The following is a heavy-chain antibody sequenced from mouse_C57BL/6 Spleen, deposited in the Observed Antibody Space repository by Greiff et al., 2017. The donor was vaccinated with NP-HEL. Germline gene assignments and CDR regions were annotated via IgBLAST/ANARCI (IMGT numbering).Heavy chain of an antibody. CDR3: TRIVTTVGAY. CDR2: IDPETGGT. Sequence: QVQLQQSGAELVRPGASVTLSCKASGYTFTDYEMHWVKQTPVHGLEWIGAIDPETGGTAYNQKFKGKAILTADKSSSTAYMELRSLTSEDSAVYYCTRIVTTVGAYWGQGTLVTVSA. CDR1: GYTFTDYE. J-gene: IGHJ3*01. D-gene: IGHD1-1*01. V-gene: IGHV1-15*01.